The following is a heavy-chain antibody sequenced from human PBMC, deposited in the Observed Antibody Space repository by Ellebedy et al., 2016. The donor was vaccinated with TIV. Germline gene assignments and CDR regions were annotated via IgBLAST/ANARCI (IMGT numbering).Heavy chain of an antibody. CDR2: IYYSGNT. CDR1: GGSIRSSSYY. Sequence: SETLSLTCTVSGGSIRSSSYYWGWIRQPPGKGLEWIGNIYYSGNTYYNPTLNSRVTMSVDTSNNQFSPRLSSVTAADTAVYYCSRLEYPDVDLNWYFDLWGRGTLVTVSS. V-gene: IGHV4-39*01. CDR3: SRLEYPDVDLNWYFDL. D-gene: IGHD1-1*01. J-gene: IGHJ2*01.